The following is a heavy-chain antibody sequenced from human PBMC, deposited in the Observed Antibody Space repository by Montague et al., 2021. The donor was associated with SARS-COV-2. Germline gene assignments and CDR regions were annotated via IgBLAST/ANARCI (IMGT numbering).Heavy chain of an antibody. V-gene: IGHV4-39*07. J-gene: IGHJ2*01. CDR3: AGDRGRFWHFDL. CDR2: IYNSGTT. Sequence: SETLSLTCTVSGDSTSCPNCYWGWIRQPPGKGLDWIGTIYNSGTTYYNPSLKSRLTISIDTSKNQFSLKLSSVTAADTAVYYCAGDRGRFWHFDLWGRGTLVTVSS. D-gene: IGHD5-12*01. CDR1: GDSTSCPNCY.